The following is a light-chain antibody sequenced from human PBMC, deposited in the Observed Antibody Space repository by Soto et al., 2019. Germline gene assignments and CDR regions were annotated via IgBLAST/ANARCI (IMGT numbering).Light chain of an antibody. V-gene: IGKV3-20*01. CDR1: QSVRSSS. CDR3: QQYGDSPDAARWP. J-gene: IGKJ1*01. Sequence: EIVLTQSPGTLSLSPGERASLSCRASQSVRSSSLAWYQQKPGQPPRLLIYGASSRATGIQDRFSGSGSGTDFTPPISRLEPEDFAVHFCQQYGDSPDAARWPFGQGNKVAIK. CDR2: GAS.